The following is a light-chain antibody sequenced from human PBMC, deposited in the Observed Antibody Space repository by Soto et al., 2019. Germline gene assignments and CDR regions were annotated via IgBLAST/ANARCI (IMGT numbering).Light chain of an antibody. CDR2: DVS. J-gene: IGLJ3*02. Sequence: QSVLTQPRSVSGSPGQSVTISCTGTSSDVGGYNYDSWYQQHPGKAPKLMIYDVSKRPSGVPDRFSGSKSGNTASLTISGLQAEDEADYYCCSYAGSYTWVFGGGTKLTV. CDR3: CSYAGSYTWV. CDR1: SSDVGGYNY. V-gene: IGLV2-11*01.